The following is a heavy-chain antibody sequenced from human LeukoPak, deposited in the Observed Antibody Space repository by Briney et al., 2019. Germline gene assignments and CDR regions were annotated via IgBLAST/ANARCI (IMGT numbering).Heavy chain of an antibody. V-gene: IGHV3-64*01. CDR2: ISSNGGST. Sequence: GSLRLSCAASGFTFSSYAMHWVRQAPGKGLEYVSAISSNGGSTYYANSVKGRFTISRDNSKNTLYLQMGSLRAEDMAVYYCARDGNYDFWSGYLGSYYYYMDVWGKGTTVTVSS. CDR1: GFTFSSYA. CDR3: ARDGNYDFWSGYLGSYYYYMDV. J-gene: IGHJ6*03. D-gene: IGHD3-3*01.